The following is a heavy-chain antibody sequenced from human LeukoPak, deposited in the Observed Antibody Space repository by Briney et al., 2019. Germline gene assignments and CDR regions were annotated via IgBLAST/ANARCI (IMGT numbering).Heavy chain of an antibody. D-gene: IGHD6-13*01. J-gene: IGHJ4*02. CDR2: FTSMSRTI. CDR3: ARESSGIAATDKIDY. CDR1: GFTFSRYS. V-gene: IGHV3-21*01. Sequence: PGGYLRLYCAASGFTFSRYSMTWVRQAPGKGLEWVSSFTSMSRTIYYADSVKGRFTISRDDAKESLYLQMNSLRADDTAIYYCARESSGIAATDKIDYWGQGALATVSS.